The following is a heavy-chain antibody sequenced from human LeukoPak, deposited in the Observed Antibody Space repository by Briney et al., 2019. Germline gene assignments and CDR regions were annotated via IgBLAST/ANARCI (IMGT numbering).Heavy chain of an antibody. CDR1: GFTFSSSV. V-gene: IGHV3-23*01. Sequence: GGSLRLSCAASGFTFSSSVMSWVRQAPGKGLDWVSGISNSAGSTYYADSVKGRFTISRDNSKNTLYLQMNSLRAEDTAVYYCAKRFSTTVSSFDYWGQGTPVTVSS. D-gene: IGHD4-17*01. J-gene: IGHJ4*02. CDR3: AKRFSTTVSSFDY. CDR2: ISNSAGST.